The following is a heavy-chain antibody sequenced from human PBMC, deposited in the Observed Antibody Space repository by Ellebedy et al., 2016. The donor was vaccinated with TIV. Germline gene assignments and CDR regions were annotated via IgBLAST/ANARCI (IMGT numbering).Heavy chain of an antibody. CDR1: GFTVSNAW. J-gene: IGHJ3*01. V-gene: IGHV3-15*01. Sequence: GESLKISXAASGFTVSNAWMSWVRQAPGKGLEWVGRIKRKTDGGTTDYAEPVKGRFTISRDDSKNTLYLQMNSLKTEDTAVYYCSTDPGEGVWGQGTMVTVSS. CDR3: STDPGEGV. D-gene: IGHD3-10*01. CDR2: IKRKTDGGTT.